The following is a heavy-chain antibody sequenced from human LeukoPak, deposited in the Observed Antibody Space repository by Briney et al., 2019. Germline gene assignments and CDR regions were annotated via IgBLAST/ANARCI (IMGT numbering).Heavy chain of an antibody. Sequence: GGSLRLSCAASGFTFSSYSMNWVRQAPGKGLEWVSSISSSSSYIYYADSVKGRFTISRDNAKNSLYLQMNSLRAEDTAVYYCARDSYIYYDFWSTTDYWGQGTLVTVSS. CDR3: ARDSYIYYDFWSTTDY. V-gene: IGHV3-21*01. J-gene: IGHJ4*02. CDR1: GFTFSSYS. D-gene: IGHD3-3*01. CDR2: ISSSSSYI.